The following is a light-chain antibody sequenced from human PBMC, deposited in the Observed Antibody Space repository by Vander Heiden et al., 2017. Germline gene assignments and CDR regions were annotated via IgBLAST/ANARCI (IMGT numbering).Light chain of an antibody. CDR1: QSDSDNQ. CDR2: GVS. CDR3: HHYGASPYT. J-gene: IGKJ2*01. Sequence: EMLLTQSPGTLSLSPGERATLSCRASQSDSDNQLAWYQQKPGQAPRLLMYGVSNRATGIPDRFSGSGSGTDFTLIISRLEPEDFAVYFCHHYGASPYTFGQGTKLEIK. V-gene: IGKV3-20*01.